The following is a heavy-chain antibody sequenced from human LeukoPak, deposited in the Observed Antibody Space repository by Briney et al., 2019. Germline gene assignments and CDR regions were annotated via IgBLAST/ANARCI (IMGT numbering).Heavy chain of an antibody. D-gene: IGHD3-16*01. CDR1: GFTFSSYG. J-gene: IGHJ6*02. V-gene: IGHV3-33*01. CDR2: IWYDGSNK. CDR3: ARGEWHTNGGWAYYYGMDV. Sequence: GGSLRLSCAASGFTFSSYGMHWVRQAPGKGLEWVAVIWYDGSNKYYADSVKGRFTISRDNSKNTLYLQMNSLRAEDTAVYYCARGEWHTNGGWAYYYGMDVWGQGTTVTVSS.